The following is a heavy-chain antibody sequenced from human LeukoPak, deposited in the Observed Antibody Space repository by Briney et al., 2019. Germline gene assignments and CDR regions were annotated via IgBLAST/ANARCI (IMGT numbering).Heavy chain of an antibody. D-gene: IGHD6-19*01. CDR2: INPSGGST. Sequence: ASVKVSCKASGYTFTSYYMHWVRQAPGQGLEWMGIINPSGGSTSHAQKFQGRVTMTRDTSTSTVYMELSSLRSEDTAVYYCARVGGEGSGWYGFRSTDIDYWGQGTLVTVSS. J-gene: IGHJ4*02. CDR3: ARVGGEGSGWYGFRSTDIDY. V-gene: IGHV1-46*01. CDR1: GYTFTSYY.